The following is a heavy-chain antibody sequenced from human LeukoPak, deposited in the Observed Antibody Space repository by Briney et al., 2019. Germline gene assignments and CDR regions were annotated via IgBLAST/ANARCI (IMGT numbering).Heavy chain of an antibody. Sequence: PSETLSLTCAVYGGSFSGYYWSWIRQPPGKGLEWIGEINHSGSTNYNPSLKSRVTISVDTSKNQFSLKLSSVTAADTAVYYCARHVRLAVYYFDYWGQGTLVTVSS. CDR1: GGSFSGYY. CDR2: INHSGST. V-gene: IGHV4-34*01. D-gene: IGHD3-10*02. CDR3: ARHVRLAVYYFDY. J-gene: IGHJ4*02.